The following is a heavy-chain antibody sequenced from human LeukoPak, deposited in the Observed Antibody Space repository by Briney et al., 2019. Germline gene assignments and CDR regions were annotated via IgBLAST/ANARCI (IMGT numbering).Heavy chain of an antibody. D-gene: IGHD6-13*01. CDR1: GFTFSSYE. Sequence: GGSLRLSCAASGFTFSSYEMNWVRQAPGKGLEWVSYISSSGSTIYYADSAKGRFTISRDNAKNSLYLQMNSLRAEDTAVYYCARDSGSSSWTPDWFDPWGQGTLVTVSS. CDR2: ISSSGSTI. V-gene: IGHV3-48*03. J-gene: IGHJ5*02. CDR3: ARDSGSSSWTPDWFDP.